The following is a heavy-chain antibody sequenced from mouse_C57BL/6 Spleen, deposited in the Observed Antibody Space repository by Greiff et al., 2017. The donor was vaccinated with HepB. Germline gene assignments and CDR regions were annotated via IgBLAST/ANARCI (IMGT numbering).Heavy chain of an antibody. J-gene: IGHJ3*01. CDR3: TTWGLRRGAWFAY. Sequence: VQLQQSGAELVRPGASVKLSCTASGFNIKDDYMHWVKQRPEQGLEWIGWIDPENGDTEYASKFQGKATITADTSSNTAYLQLSSLTSEDTAVYYGTTWGLRRGAWFAYWGQGTLVTVSA. V-gene: IGHV14-4*01. CDR1: GFNIKDDY. D-gene: IGHD2-4*01. CDR2: IDPENGDT.